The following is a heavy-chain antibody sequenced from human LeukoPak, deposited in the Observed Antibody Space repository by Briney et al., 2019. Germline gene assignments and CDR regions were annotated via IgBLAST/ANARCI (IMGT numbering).Heavy chain of an antibody. D-gene: IGHD3-10*01. CDR1: GFSFSNHG. CDR2: IWDDGNNK. Sequence: PGGSLRLSCAASGFSFSNHGMHWVRQAPGKRLEWVAVIWDDGNNKRYANSVNGGFTISRDNSENTLYLQMNGLTAEDTAMYYCASDSYQDYYWRFDPWGQGTLVIVSS. V-gene: IGHV3-33*01. CDR3: ASDSYQDYYWRFDP. J-gene: IGHJ5*02.